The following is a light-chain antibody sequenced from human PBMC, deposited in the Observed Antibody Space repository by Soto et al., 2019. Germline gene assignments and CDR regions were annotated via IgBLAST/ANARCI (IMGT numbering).Light chain of an antibody. CDR1: SSDIGGYDY. CDR3: TSYASGSSHVV. J-gene: IGLJ2*01. Sequence: QSALTQPASVSGSPGQSITLSCTGTSSDIGGYDYVSWYQRHPGKAPKLIIYDVNNRPSGVSNRFSGSKSGNTASLTISGLPADDASDYYCTSYASGSSHVVFGGGTKLTVL. CDR2: DVN. V-gene: IGLV2-14*01.